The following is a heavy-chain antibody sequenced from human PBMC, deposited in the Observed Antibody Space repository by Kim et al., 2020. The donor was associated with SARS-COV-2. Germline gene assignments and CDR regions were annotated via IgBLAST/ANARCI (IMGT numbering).Heavy chain of an antibody. CDR2: ISYDGSNK. CDR1: GFTFSSYA. J-gene: IGHJ3*02. D-gene: IGHD3-3*01. CDR3: ARDPYYAFLSGLGSMHFGI. Sequence: GGSLRLSCAASGFTFSSYAMHWVRQAPGKGLEWVAVISYDGSNKYYADSVKGRFTISRDNSKNTLYLQMNSLRAEDTAVYYCARDPYYAFLSGLGSMHFGIGGQGTMVTVSS. V-gene: IGHV3-30-3*01.